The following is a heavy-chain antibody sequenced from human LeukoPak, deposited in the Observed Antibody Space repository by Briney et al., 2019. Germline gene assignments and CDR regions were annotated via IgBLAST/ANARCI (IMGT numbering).Heavy chain of an antibody. J-gene: IGHJ4*02. CDR1: GFTFSSYG. CDR2: IRYDGSNK. CDR3: AREGSQSASATYPGNG. V-gene: IGHV3-30*02. D-gene: IGHD3-10*01. Sequence: PGGSLRLSCAASGFTFSSYGMHWVRQAPGKGLEWVAFIRYDGSNKYYADSVEGRFTISRDNAKNTLYLQMNSLRAEDTAVYYCAREGSQSASATYPGNGWGQGTLVTVSS.